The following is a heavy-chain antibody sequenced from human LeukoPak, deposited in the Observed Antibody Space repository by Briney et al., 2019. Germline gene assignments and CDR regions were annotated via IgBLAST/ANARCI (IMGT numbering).Heavy chain of an antibody. D-gene: IGHD3-22*01. Sequence: PGGSLRLSCAASGFTFSSYSMNRVRQAPGKGLEWVSSISGSSSYIYYADSVKGRFTISRDNAKNSLYLQMNSLRAEDTAVYYCARDSSGYCYFDYWGQGTLVTVSS. CDR1: GFTFSSYS. CDR3: ARDSSGYCYFDY. CDR2: ISGSSSYI. V-gene: IGHV3-21*01. J-gene: IGHJ4*02.